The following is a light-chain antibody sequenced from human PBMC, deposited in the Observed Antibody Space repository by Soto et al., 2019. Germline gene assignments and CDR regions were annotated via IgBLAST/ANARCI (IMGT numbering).Light chain of an antibody. CDR2: EVS. CDR1: SSDVGGYNY. CDR3: SSYAGSNAV. J-gene: IGLJ2*01. V-gene: IGLV2-8*01. Sequence: SALTQPPSASGSPGQSVTISCTGTSSDVGGYNYVSWYQQHPGKAPKLMIYEVSKRPSGVPDRFSGSKSGNTASLTVSGLQDEDEADYYCSSYAGSNAVFGGGTQLTVL.